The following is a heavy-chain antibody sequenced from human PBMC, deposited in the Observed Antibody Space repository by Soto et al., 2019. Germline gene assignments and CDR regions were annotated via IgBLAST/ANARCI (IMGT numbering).Heavy chain of an antibody. CDR2: IYWDDDK. CDR1: GFSLSTSGVG. J-gene: IGHJ4*02. V-gene: IGHV2-5*02. CDR3: AHRPVGGARPGYFDY. Sequence: SGPTLVNPTQTLTLTCTFSGFSLSTSGVGVGWIRQPPGKALEWLALIYWDDDKRYSQSLKSRLTITKDTSKNQVVLTMTNMDPVDTATYYCAHRPVGGARPGYFDYWGQGTLVTVSS. D-gene: IGHD6-6*01.